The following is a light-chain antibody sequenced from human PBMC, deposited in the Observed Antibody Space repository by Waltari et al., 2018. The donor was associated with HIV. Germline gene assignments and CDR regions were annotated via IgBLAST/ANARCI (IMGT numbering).Light chain of an antibody. Sequence: NFMLTQPHSVSESPGKTVTISCTGSSGSIASNYGQWYLQRPGSAPTTVSYGDNQGAPGVPGRFSGSIEVSSNSAFRTSSGRRSEDEADYYCQSYDSCEQGGVFGGGTKLTGL. CDR2: GDN. J-gene: IGLJ3*02. CDR1: SGSIASNY. CDR3: QSYDSCEQGGV. V-gene: IGLV6-57*02.